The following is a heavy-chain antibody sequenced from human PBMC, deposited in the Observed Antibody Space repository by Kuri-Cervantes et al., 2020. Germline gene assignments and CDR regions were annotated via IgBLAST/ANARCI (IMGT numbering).Heavy chain of an antibody. J-gene: IGHJ4*02. Sequence: GSLRLSCAVYGGSFSGYYWSWIRQPPGKGLEWIGEINHSGSTNYNPSLKSRVTISVDKSKNQFSLKLSSVTAADTAVYYCAKRSGSYSWRTHFDYWGQGTLVTVSS. CDR3: AKRSGSYSWRTHFDY. D-gene: IGHD1-26*01. V-gene: IGHV4-34*01. CDR2: INHSGST. CDR1: GGSFSGYY.